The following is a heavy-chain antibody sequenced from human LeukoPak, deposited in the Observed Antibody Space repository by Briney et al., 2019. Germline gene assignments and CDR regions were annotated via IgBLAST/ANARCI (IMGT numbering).Heavy chain of an antibody. CDR1: GGSFSGYY. Sequence: SETLSLTCAVYGGSFSGYYWSWIRQPPGKGLEWIGEINHSGSTNYNPSLKSRVTISVDTSKNQFSLKLSSVTAADTAVYYCARGDGYKEITDYWGQGTLVTVSS. J-gene: IGHJ4*02. CDR2: INHSGST. V-gene: IGHV4-34*01. D-gene: IGHD5-24*01. CDR3: ARGDGYKEITDY.